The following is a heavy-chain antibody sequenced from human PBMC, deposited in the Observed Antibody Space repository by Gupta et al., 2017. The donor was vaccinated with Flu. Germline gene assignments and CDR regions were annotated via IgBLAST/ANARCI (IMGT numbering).Heavy chain of an antibody. J-gene: IGHJ4*02. CDR1: GFSLSTTGVG. D-gene: IGHD6-25*01. CDR2: IYWDADQ. V-gene: IGHV2-5*02. CDR3: VDFVEAAGNDYGDY. Sequence: QISLKESGPTLVKPTQTLTLTCTFSGFSLSTTGVGVGWIRQPPGNATDLHAFIYWDADQSYRASLRSRLYTTKDTSKNQVFLTMTTIAPVTTAPEEGVDFVEAAGNDYGDYWGQGTRGTVS.